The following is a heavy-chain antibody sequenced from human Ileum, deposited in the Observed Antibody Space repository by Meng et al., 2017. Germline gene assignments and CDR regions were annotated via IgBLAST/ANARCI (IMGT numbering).Heavy chain of an antibody. CDR1: GFIFSSYD. CDR2: MNPNSGNT. CDR3: ARRTQSTGTALGY. Sequence: QVQLVQSGPEVKKLGASVTVSCKASGFIFSSYDINWVRQAPRQGLEWMGWMNPNSGNTGFAQKFQDRITMTRDTFINTAYMELSSLTSEDTAVYYCARRTQSTGTALGYWGQGTLVTVSS. D-gene: IGHD1-1*01. J-gene: IGHJ4*02. V-gene: IGHV1-8*01.